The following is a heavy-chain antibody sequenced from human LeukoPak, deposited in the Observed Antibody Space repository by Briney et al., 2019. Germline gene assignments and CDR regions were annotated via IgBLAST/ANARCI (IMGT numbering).Heavy chain of an antibody. V-gene: IGHV5-51*01. CDR1: GYTFTNSW. D-gene: IGHD3-10*01. CDR3: ARHSGSGTFFNMDV. CDR2: IYPGDSDT. J-gene: IGHJ6*03. Sequence: GESLKISCKGSGYTFTNSWIGWVRQVPGKGLEWIGIIYPGDSDTRYSPSFQGRVTISVDTSITTAYLQFSSLQASDTAIYYCARHSGSGTFFNMDVWGKGTTVIVSS.